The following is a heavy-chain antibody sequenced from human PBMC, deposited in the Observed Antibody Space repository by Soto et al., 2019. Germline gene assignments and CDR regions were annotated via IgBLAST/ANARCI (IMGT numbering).Heavy chain of an antibody. CDR1: GFTFSDYY. CDR2: ISSSGSTI. CDR3: ARVSVSSGWAPDY. Sequence: GGSLSLSCAASGFTFSDYYMSWIRQAPGKGLEWVSYISSSGSTIYYADSVKGRFTISRDNAKNSLYLQMNSLRAEDTAVYYCARVSVSSGWAPDYWGQGTLVTVTS. J-gene: IGHJ4*02. D-gene: IGHD6-19*01. V-gene: IGHV3-11*01.